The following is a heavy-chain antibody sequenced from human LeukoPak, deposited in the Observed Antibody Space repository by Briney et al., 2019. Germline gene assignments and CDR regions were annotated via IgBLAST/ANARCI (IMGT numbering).Heavy chain of an antibody. CDR2: IYYSGST. V-gene: IGHV4-39*07. J-gene: IGHJ5*02. D-gene: IGHD3-22*01. CDR3: ASVRQDYYDSSGYYR. CDR1: GGSISSSSYY. Sequence: SETLSLTCTVSGGSISSSSYYWGWIHQPPGKGLEWIGSIYYSGSTNYNPSLKSRVTISVDKSKNQFSLKLSSVTAADTAVYYCASVRQDYYDSSGYYRWGQGTLVTVSS.